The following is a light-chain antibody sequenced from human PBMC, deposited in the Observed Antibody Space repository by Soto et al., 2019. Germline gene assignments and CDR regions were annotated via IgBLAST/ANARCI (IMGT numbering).Light chain of an antibody. CDR1: EDISTW. CDR3: QQYYSFPIT. CDR2: AAS. J-gene: IGKJ5*01. V-gene: IGKV1-12*01. Sequence: DIQMTPSPSSVSASVGDRVTITCRSSEDISTWLAWYQQKPGKAPKLLIYAASSLQSGVPSRFSGSGSGTDFTLTISCLQSEDFATYYCQQYYSFPITFGQGTRLEIK.